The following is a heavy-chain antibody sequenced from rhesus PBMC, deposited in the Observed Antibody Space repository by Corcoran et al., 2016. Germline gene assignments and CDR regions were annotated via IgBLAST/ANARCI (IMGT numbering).Heavy chain of an antibody. V-gene: IGHV4-127*01. Sequence: QVQLQESGPGLVKPSETLSLTCAVSGYSISSGYGWRWIRPPPGKGLEWIGYIRASSVSTNYNPSLKSRVTISNDPSKNQFSLKLSSVTAADTAVYYCARGSLPTPWGQGVLVTVSS. D-gene: IGHD2-39*01. J-gene: IGHJ4*01. CDR2: IRASSVST. CDR3: ARGSLPTP. CDR1: GYSISSGYG.